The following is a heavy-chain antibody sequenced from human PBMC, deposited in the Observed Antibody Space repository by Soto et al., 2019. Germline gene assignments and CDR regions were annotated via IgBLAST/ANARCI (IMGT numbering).Heavy chain of an antibody. CDR3: ARRPYSGGLDL. D-gene: IGHD6-19*01. Sequence: QVQLVQSGGGVVQPGRSLRLSCAASGFTFSNYPMHWVRQAPGKGLEWVAVISFDGSYKNDADSVKGRFTISRDNSKNTLHLKMNSLRPEATAVYYCARRPYSGGLDLWGQGTLVTVTS. V-gene: IGHV3-30-3*01. CDR1: GFTFSNYP. CDR2: ISFDGSYK. J-gene: IGHJ5*02.